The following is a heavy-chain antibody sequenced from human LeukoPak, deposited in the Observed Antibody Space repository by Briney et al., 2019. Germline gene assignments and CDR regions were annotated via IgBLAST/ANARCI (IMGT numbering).Heavy chain of an antibody. Sequence: SETLSLTCTVSGGSISSGGYYWSWIRQHPGKGLEWIGYIYYSGSTYYNPSLKSRVTISVDTSKNQFSLKLSSVTAADTAVYYCARAVVGIIGVVSFDYWGQGTLVTVSS. D-gene: IGHD3-3*01. J-gene: IGHJ4*02. CDR2: IYYSGST. CDR3: ARAVVGIIGVVSFDY. V-gene: IGHV4-31*03. CDR1: GGSISSGGYY.